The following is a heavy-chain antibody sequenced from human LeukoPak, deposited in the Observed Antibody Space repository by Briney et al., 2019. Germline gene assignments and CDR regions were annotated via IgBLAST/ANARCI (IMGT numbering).Heavy chain of an antibody. Sequence: PSETLSLTCTVSGGSISEYHWSWIRQSPGKGLEWIGYIYSSGSTNYNPSLKRRVTMSVDTSKNQFFLRLSSVTAADTAVYYCARQYYYESSGFWYWGQGTLVTVSS. V-gene: IGHV4-59*01. CDR2: IYSSGST. CDR1: GGSISEYH. D-gene: IGHD3-22*01. CDR3: ARQYYYESSGFWY. J-gene: IGHJ4*02.